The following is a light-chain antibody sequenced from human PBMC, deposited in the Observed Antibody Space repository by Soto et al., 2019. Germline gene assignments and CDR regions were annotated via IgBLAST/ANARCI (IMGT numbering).Light chain of an antibody. CDR1: QGNNTF. V-gene: IGKV1-9*01. Sequence: IQLTQSPSSLSASVGDRVSISCRASQGNNTFVAWYQQKSGKAPKLLIYGASTLQSGVPSRFSGSGSGTEFTLTISGLQPEDFATYYCQQLPARRFSFGQGTKLDIK. CDR2: GAS. CDR3: QQLPARRFS. J-gene: IGKJ2*01.